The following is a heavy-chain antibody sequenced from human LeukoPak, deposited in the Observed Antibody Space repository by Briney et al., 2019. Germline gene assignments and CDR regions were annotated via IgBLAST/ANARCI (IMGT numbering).Heavy chain of an antibody. Sequence: GGSLRLSCAASGFTFSSYAMSWVRQAPGKGLEWVSAIIGSGGSTYYADSVKGRFTISRDNSKNTLYLQMNSLRAEDTAVYYCAKHPSSGYYSAFDYWGQGTLVTVSS. V-gene: IGHV3-23*01. CDR1: GFTFSSYA. J-gene: IGHJ4*02. D-gene: IGHD3-22*01. CDR3: AKHPSSGYYSAFDY. CDR2: IIGSGGST.